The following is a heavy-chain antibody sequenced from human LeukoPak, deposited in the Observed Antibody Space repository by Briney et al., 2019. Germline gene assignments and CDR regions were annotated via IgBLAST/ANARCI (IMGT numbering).Heavy chain of an antibody. CDR2: ISSSSSYI. D-gene: IGHD1-7*01. Sequence: PGGSLRLSCAASGFTFSSYRMNWVRQAPGKGLEWVSSISSSSSYIYYADSVKGRFTISRDNAKNSLYLQMNSLRAEDTAVYYCAREGITGTTRGYFDYWGQGTLVTVSS. CDR3: AREGITGTTRGYFDY. CDR1: GFTFSSYR. V-gene: IGHV3-21*01. J-gene: IGHJ4*02.